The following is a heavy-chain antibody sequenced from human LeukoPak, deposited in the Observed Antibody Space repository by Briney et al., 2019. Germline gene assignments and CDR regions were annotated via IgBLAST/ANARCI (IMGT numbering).Heavy chain of an antibody. CDR3: ARKAFYSGYYLYYFDY. CDR1: GYSISSGYY. J-gene: IGHJ4*02. CDR2: IYHSGST. D-gene: IGHD3-22*01. Sequence: PSETLSLTCTISGYSISSGYYWDWIRQPPGKGLEWIGSIYHSGSTYYNPSLKSRVTISVDTSKNQFSLKLSSVTAADTAVYYCARKAFYSGYYLYYFDYWGQGTLVTVSS. V-gene: IGHV4-38-2*02.